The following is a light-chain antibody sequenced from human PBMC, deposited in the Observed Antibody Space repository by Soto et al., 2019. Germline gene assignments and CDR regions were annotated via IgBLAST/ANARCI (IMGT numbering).Light chain of an antibody. CDR2: GGS. Sequence: DIQMTQSPSSLSASVGDRVTITCQASQAIRNYLNWYQQRPGTAPKLLIYGGSTLETGVPSRFSGRGSAADFTWTISSLQPEDIATYYCQQYDTLPPTFGGGNKVEIK. V-gene: IGKV1-33*01. J-gene: IGKJ4*01. CDR1: QAIRNY. CDR3: QQYDTLPPT.